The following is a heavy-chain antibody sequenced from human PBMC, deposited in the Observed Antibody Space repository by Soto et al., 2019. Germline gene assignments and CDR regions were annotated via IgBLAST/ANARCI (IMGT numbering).Heavy chain of an antibody. Sequence: ASVKVSCKASGYTFTSYDISWVRQAPGQGLEWMGWISAYNGNTNYAQKLQGRVTMTTDTSTSTAYMELRSRRSDDTAVYYCARVEGITIFGYGDYYYGMDVWGQGTTVTVSS. V-gene: IGHV1-18*04. CDR3: ARVEGITIFGYGDYYYGMDV. CDR1: GYTFTSYD. J-gene: IGHJ6*02. CDR2: ISAYNGNT. D-gene: IGHD3-3*01.